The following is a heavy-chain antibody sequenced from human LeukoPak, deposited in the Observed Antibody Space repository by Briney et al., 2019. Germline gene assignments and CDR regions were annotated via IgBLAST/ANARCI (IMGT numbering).Heavy chain of an antibody. CDR3: AGGDYGRFDY. Sequence: GGSLRLSCAVSGFSISSYTMHWVRQAPGKGLEWVAAFSYDGSKKDYADSVKGRFTISRDSSKNTLYLQMNSLRAEDTAVYSCAGGDYGRFDYWAQGTLVTVSS. D-gene: IGHD4-17*01. V-gene: IGHV3-30*04. J-gene: IGHJ4*02. CDR1: GFSISSYT. CDR2: FSYDGSKK.